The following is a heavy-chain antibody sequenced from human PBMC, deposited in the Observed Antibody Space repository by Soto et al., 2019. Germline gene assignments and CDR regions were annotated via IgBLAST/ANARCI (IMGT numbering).Heavy chain of an antibody. J-gene: IGHJ6*02. Sequence: EVQLVESGGGLVQPGGSLRVSCAASGFTFGSYWMNWVRQAPGKGLVWVSRIDSDGSSTNYADSVKGRFTTSRDNAKNTLYLQMGSLWVEATAVYCWSSGRPDGMAVWGQGTTFTVSS. CDR1: GFTFGSYW. V-gene: IGHV3-74*01. CDR3: SSGRPDGMAV. D-gene: IGHD6-25*01. CDR2: IDSDGSST.